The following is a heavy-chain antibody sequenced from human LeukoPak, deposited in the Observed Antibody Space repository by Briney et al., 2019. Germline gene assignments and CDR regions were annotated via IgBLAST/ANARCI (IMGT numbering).Heavy chain of an antibody. Sequence: SGGSLRLSCAASGFTFSSYAMHWVRQAPGKGLEWVAVISYDGSNKYYADSVKGRFTISRDNSKNTLYLQMNSLRAEDTAVYYCAGDYGDYVTPVFGYWGQGTMVTVSS. J-gene: IGHJ3*01. CDR3: AGDYGDYVTPVFGY. D-gene: IGHD4-17*01. CDR1: GFTFSSYA. CDR2: ISYDGSNK. V-gene: IGHV3-30*14.